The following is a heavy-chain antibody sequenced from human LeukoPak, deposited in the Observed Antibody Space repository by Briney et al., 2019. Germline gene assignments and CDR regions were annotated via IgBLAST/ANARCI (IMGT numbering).Heavy chain of an antibody. D-gene: IGHD5-24*01. CDR1: GGTLSGYA. V-gene: IGHV1-69*04. Sequence: LVKVSCKASGGTLSGYAISWVRQAPGQGLEWMGRIIPIFGIANYAQKFQGRVTITADKSTSTAYMELSSLRSEDTAVYYCASDSDGYNLITSAFDIWGQGTMVTVSS. CDR2: IIPIFGIA. J-gene: IGHJ3*02. CDR3: ASDSDGYNLITSAFDI.